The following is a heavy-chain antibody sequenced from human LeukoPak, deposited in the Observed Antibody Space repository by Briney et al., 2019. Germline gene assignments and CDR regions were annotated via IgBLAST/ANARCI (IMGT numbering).Heavy chain of an antibody. V-gene: IGHV3-21*01. J-gene: IGHJ4*02. CDR2: ISSSSSYI. Sequence: GGSLRLSCAASGFTFSSYSMNWVRQAPGKGLEWVSSISSSSSYIYYADSVKGRFTISRDNAKNSLYLQMNSLRAEDTAVYYCARDKSGEEGRHDYWGQGTLVTVSS. D-gene: IGHD3-10*01. CDR1: GFTFSSYS. CDR3: ARDKSGEEGRHDY.